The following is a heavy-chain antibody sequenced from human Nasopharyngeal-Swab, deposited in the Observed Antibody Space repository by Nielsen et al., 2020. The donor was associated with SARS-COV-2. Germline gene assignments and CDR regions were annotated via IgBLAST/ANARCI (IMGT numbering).Heavy chain of an antibody. V-gene: IGHV3-48*01. CDR2: ISSSSSTI. CDR1: GFTFSSYS. Sequence: GESLKISCAASGFTFSSYSMNWVRQAPGKGLEWVSYISSSSSTIYYADSVRGRFTISRDNAKNSLYLQMNSLRAEDTAVYYCARDPSDYWGQGTLVTVSS. J-gene: IGHJ4*02. CDR3: ARDPSDY.